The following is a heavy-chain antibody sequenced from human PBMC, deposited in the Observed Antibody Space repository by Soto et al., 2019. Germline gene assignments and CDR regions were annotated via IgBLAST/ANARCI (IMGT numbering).Heavy chain of an antibody. CDR1: GFTFSSYG. CDR3: AREVPGYSSGWYKGYYGMDV. V-gene: IGHV3-33*01. Sequence: QVQLAESGGGVVQPGRSLRLSCAASGFTFSSYGMHWVRQAPGKGLEWVAVIWYDGSNKYYADSVKGRFTISRDNSKNTLYLQMNSLRAEDTAVYYCAREVPGYSSGWYKGYYGMDVWGQGTTVTVSS. D-gene: IGHD6-19*01. J-gene: IGHJ6*02. CDR2: IWYDGSNK.